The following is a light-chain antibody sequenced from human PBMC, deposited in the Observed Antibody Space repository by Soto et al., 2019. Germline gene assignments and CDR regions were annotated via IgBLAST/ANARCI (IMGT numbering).Light chain of an antibody. J-gene: IGLJ2*01. Sequence: QLVLTQSPSASASLGASVKLTCTLRSGHSCYAIAWHQQQPEKGPRYLMKLSSDGSHSKGDGIPDRFSGSSSGAERYLTISSLQSEDEAEYYCQTWDTGARVVFGGGTKLTVL. CDR1: SGHSCYA. CDR3: QTWDTGARVV. CDR2: LSSDGSH. V-gene: IGLV4-69*01.